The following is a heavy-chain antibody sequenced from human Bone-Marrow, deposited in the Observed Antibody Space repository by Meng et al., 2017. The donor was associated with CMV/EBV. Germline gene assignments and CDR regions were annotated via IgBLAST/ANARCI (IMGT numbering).Heavy chain of an antibody. CDR3: ARDQGYDFWSRYPNWFDP. V-gene: IGHV1-3*02. CDR1: GYTFTSYA. CDR2: SNAGNGNT. J-gene: IGHJ5*02. D-gene: IGHD3-3*01. Sequence: ASVKVSCKASGYTFTSYAMHWVRQAPGQRLEWMGWSNAGNGNTKYSQEFQGRVTITRDTSASTAYMELSSLRSEDMAVYYCARDQGYDFWSRYPNWFDPWGQGTRVTVSS.